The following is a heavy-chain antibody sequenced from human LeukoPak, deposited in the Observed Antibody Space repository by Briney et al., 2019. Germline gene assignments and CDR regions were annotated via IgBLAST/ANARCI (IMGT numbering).Heavy chain of an antibody. CDR1: GYTFVVHY. V-gene: IGHV1-2*02. D-gene: IGHD3-3*01. CDR2: ADPNTGDT. Sequence: ASVKVSCKASGYTFVVHYLHWVRQVPGQGVDWMGWADPNTGDTTPADNFQGRLTMIWDKSISTGYMEVGNVSRGDTAVSYRVRESVRRFCMDVWGEGTTVTV. CDR3: VRESVRRFCMDV. J-gene: IGHJ6*02.